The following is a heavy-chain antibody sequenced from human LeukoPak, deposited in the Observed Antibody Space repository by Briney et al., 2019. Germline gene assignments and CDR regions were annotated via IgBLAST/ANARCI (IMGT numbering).Heavy chain of an antibody. CDR1: GGTFISYA. D-gene: IGHD3-16*01. CDR2: IIPILGIA. Sequence: ASVKVSCKASGGTFISYAISWVRQAPGQGLEWMGRIIPILGIANYAQKFQGRVTITADKSTSTAYMELSSLRSEDTAVYYCARVLGGEYYFDYWGQGTLVTVSS. J-gene: IGHJ4*02. CDR3: ARVLGGEYYFDY. V-gene: IGHV1-69*04.